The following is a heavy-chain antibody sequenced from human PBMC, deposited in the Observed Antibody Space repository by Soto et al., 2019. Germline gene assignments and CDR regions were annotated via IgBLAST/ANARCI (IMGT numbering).Heavy chain of an antibody. CDR2: VYPGDSDT. D-gene: IGHD3-16*01. J-gene: IGHJ4*02. CDR3: ARRGSSRPSLDY. Sequence: GESLKVSCKSSGYNFTTYWIGWVRQMPGKGLEWMGIVYPGDSDTRYSPSFQGQVTLSADKSISTAYLQWSSLKASDTALYYCARRGSSRPSLDYWGQGTRVTVSS. V-gene: IGHV5-51*01. CDR1: GYNFTTYW.